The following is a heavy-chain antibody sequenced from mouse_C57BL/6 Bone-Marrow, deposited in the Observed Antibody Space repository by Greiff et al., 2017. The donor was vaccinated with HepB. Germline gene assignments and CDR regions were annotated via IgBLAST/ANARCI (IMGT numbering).Heavy chain of an antibody. J-gene: IGHJ3*01. V-gene: IGHV1-50*01. CDR1: GYTFTSYW. D-gene: IGHD3-1*01. Sequence: QVQLQQPGAELVKPGASVKLSCKASGYTFTSYWMQWVKQRPGQGLEWIGEIDPSDSYTNYNQKFKGKATLTVDTSASTAYMQLSSLTSEDSAVYYFARSGVLAAYWGQGTLVTVSA. CDR2: IDPSDSYT. CDR3: ARSGVLAAY.